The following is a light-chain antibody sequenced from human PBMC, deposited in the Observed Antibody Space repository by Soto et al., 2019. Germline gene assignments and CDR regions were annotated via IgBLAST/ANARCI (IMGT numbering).Light chain of an antibody. CDR2: DVS. J-gene: IGLJ1*01. Sequence: QSVLTQPRSVSGSPGQSVTISCTGTSSDVGVYNYVSWYQQHPGKAPKLMTYDVSKRPSGVPDRFSGSKSGNTASLTISGLQAEDEADYYCCSYADNYSYVFGTGTKVTVL. V-gene: IGLV2-11*01. CDR3: CSYADNYSYV. CDR1: SSDVGVYNY.